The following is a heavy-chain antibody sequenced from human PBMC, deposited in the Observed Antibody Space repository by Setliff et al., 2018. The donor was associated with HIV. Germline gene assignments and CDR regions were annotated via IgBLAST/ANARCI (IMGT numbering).Heavy chain of an antibody. CDR1: GASISSHNYY. V-gene: IGHV4-39*01. CDR2: IRSSGDT. Sequence: PSETLSLTCTVPGASISSHNYYWGWIRQSPGKGLEWIASIRSSGDTYYIPSLQSRVIISVDTSNNQISLKLTSVTAADTAVYYCTIPASSLAPNWGRGTQVTVSS. CDR3: TIPASSLAPN. J-gene: IGHJ4*02.